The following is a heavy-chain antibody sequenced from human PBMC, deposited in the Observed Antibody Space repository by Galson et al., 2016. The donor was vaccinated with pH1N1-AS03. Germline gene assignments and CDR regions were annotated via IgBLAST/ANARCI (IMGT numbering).Heavy chain of an antibody. J-gene: IGHJ6*02. D-gene: IGHD3-16*01. V-gene: IGHV3-9*01. Sequence: SLRLSCAASGFTFDDYAMHWVRQAPGRGLEWVSGINKNSGHLDYADSVKGRFTISRDNAKNSLYLEMNNLRTEDTALYYCTKDLVPGGADVWGQGTTVTVSS. CDR2: INKNSGHL. CDR3: TKDLVPGGADV. CDR1: GFTFDDYA.